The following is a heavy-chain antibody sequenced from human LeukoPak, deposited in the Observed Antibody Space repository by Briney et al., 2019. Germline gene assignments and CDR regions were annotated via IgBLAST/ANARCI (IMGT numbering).Heavy chain of an antibody. D-gene: IGHD2-21*02. J-gene: IGHJ3*02. CDR3: ARDVVVTSSPDAFDI. V-gene: IGHV4-31*11. Sequence: PSETLSLTCAVSGDSVSSGGYYWTWIRQHPGKGQEWIGYISNSGTTSYSPSLKSRVSISVDTSNNQFSLRLSSVTAADTAVYYCARDVVVTSSPDAFDIWGQGTMVTVSS. CDR2: ISNSGTT. CDR1: GDSVSSGGYY.